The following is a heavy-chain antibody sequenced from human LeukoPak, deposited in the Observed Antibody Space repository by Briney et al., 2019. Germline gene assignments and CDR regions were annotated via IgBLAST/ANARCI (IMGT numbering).Heavy chain of an antibody. CDR3: AKDRVLTMVRGVTFDI. J-gene: IGHJ3*02. CDR2: IGIADDT. CDR1: GFTYSNYD. V-gene: IGHV3-13*01. D-gene: IGHD3-10*01. Sequence: GGSLRLSCAASGFTYSNYDMHWVRQGPGGGLEWVSAIGIADDTHYADSVKGRFTISRENARNSLYLQINSLRDGDTAVYYCAKDRVLTMVRGVTFDIWGQGTMVTVSS.